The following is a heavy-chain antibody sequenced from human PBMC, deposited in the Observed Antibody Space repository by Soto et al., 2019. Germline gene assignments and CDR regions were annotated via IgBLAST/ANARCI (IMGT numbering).Heavy chain of an antibody. Sequence: ASVKVSCKASGYTFTSYYMHWVRQAPGQGLEWMGIINPSGGSTSYAQKFQGRVTMTRDTSTSTVYTELSSLRSEDTAVYYCARGGDLNYDYIWGSYRFGYWGQGTLVTVSS. D-gene: IGHD3-16*02. V-gene: IGHV1-46*03. CDR1: GYTFTSYY. J-gene: IGHJ4*02. CDR3: ARGGDLNYDYIWGSYRFGY. CDR2: INPSGGST.